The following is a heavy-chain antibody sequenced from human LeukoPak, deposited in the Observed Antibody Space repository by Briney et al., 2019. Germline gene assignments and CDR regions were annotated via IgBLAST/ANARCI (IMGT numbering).Heavy chain of an antibody. D-gene: IGHD3-9*01. V-gene: IGHV4-39*07. CDR3: ANHYDILTGYYGDTWYFDY. Sequence: PSETLSLTCTVSGGSISSSSYYWGWIRQPPGKGLEWIGSIYYSGSTYYNPSLKSRVTISVDTSKNQFSLKLSSVTAADTAVYYCANHYDILTGYYGDTWYFDYWGQGTLVTVSS. CDR2: IYYSGST. CDR1: GGSISSSSYY. J-gene: IGHJ4*02.